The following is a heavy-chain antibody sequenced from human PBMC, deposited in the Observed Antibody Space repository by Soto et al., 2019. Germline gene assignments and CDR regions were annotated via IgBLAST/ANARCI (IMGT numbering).Heavy chain of an antibody. Sequence: ASVKVSCKSSGYTFTSYGISCVRQAPGQGLEWMGWISAYNGNTNYAQKLQGRVTMTTDTSTSTAYMELRSLRSDDTAVYYCARTSAYGSGSNAADYYYYGMDVWGQGTTVTVSS. D-gene: IGHD3-10*01. CDR1: GYTFTSYG. J-gene: IGHJ6*02. CDR3: ARTSAYGSGSNAADYYYYGMDV. CDR2: ISAYNGNT. V-gene: IGHV1-18*01.